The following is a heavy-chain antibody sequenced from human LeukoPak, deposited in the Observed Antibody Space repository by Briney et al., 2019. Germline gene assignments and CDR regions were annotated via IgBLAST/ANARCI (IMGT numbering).Heavy chain of an antibody. J-gene: IGHJ3*01. CDR1: GGSISSYY. CDR3: ARQFLVGSTFHAFDL. D-gene: IGHD1-26*01. V-gene: IGHV4-59*08. CDR2: IYDSGST. Sequence: SETLSLTCTVSGGSISSYYWSWIRQPPGKGLEWIGYIYDSGSTNYNPSLESRVTMSVDTSKKQFSLKLTSVTAADMAVYFCARQFLVGSTFHAFDLWGQGTRVTVSS.